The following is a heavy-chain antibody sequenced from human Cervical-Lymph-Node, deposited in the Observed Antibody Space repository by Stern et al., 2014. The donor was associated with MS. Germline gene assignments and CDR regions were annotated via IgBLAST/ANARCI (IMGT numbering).Heavy chain of an antibody. CDR2: IIPIVGLP. V-gene: IGHV1-69*09. CDR1: GGTFSSSYA. CDR3: ARGTVTNRPSATLHNLFDA. D-gene: IGHD4-17*01. J-gene: IGHJ5*02. Sequence: QLVQSGADVKKPGSSVKVSCKASGGTFSSSYAVSWVRQAPGQGLEWMGRIIPIVGLPNYSQKFQSRLTITADTSTSTVYMDLTSLRPEDTAVYYCARGTVTNRPSATLHNLFDAWGQGTLVTVSS.